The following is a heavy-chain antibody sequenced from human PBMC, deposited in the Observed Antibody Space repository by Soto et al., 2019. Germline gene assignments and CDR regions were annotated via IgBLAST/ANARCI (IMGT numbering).Heavy chain of an antibody. CDR3: AKVPIRSGYYFDY. Sequence: PGGSLRLSCAASGFTFSSYGMHWVRQAPGKGLEWVAVISYDGSNKYYADSVKGRFTISRDNSKNTLYLQMNSLRAEDTAVYYCAKVPIRSGYYFDYWGQGTLVT. CDR2: ISYDGSNK. V-gene: IGHV3-30*18. CDR1: GFTFSSYG. D-gene: IGHD3-22*01. J-gene: IGHJ4*02.